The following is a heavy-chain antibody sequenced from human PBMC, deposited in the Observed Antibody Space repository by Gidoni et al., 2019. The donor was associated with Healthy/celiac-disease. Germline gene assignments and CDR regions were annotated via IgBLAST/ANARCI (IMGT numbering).Heavy chain of an antibody. CDR1: GFTLSSYA. CDR3: AKDPVDYNDYGDLKGDY. Sequence: EVQLLESGGGLVQPGGSLRLSSAATGFTLSSYAMSWVRQAPGQGLECVAAISGSGGSTYSADSVKGRFTISRDNSKNTLYLQMTSLRAEDTAVYYCAKDPVDYNDYGDLKGDYWGQGTLVTVSS. V-gene: IGHV3-23*01. D-gene: IGHD4-17*01. CDR2: ISGSGGST. J-gene: IGHJ4*02.